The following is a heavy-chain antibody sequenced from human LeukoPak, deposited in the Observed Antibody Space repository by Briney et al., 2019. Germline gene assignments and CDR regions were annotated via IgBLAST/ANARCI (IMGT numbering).Heavy chain of an antibody. V-gene: IGHV1-8*02. J-gene: IGHJ4*02. CDR3: ARGALWSGYYVIDY. CDR1: GGTLSSYA. D-gene: IGHD3-3*01. Sequence: GASVKVSCKASGGTLSSYAISWVRQAPGQGLEWMGWMNPNSGNTGYAQKFQGRVTMTRNTSISTAYMELSSLRSEDTAVYYCARGALWSGYYVIDYWGQGTLVTVSS. CDR2: MNPNSGNT.